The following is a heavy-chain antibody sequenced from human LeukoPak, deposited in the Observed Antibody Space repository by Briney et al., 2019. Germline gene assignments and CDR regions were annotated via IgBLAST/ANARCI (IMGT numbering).Heavy chain of an antibody. J-gene: IGHJ4*02. CDR1: GYTFTNFF. CDR3: AGDSTGYYFDS. V-gene: IGHV1-46*01. D-gene: IGHD1-14*01. CDR2: INPNGGST. Sequence: ASVKVSCTASGYTFTNFFMHWVRQAPGQGLEWMGIINPNGGSTRYAQKFQGRVTMTRDTSTSTVYMELSSLRSEDTAVYYCAGDSTGYYFDSWGQGTLVTVSS.